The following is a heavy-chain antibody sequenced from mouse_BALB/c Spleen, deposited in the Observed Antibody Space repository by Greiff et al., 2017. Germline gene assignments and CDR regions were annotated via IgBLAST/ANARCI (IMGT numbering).Heavy chain of an antibody. CDR1: GYSFTSYW. Sequence: QVQLQQSGPQLVRPGASVKISCKASGYSFTSYWMHWVKQRPGQGLEWIGMIDPSDSETRLNQKFKDKATLTVDKSSSTAYMQLSSPTSEDSAVYYCASYYARHYWGQGTTLTVSS. V-gene: IGHV1S126*01. CDR3: ASYYARHY. D-gene: IGHD1-1*02. J-gene: IGHJ2*01. CDR2: IDPSDSET.